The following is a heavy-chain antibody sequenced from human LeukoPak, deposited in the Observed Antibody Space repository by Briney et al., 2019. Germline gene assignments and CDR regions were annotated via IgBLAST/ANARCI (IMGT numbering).Heavy chain of an antibody. CDR3: ARGRGSSWRNWFDP. J-gene: IGHJ5*02. D-gene: IGHD6-13*01. CDR2: MNPNSGNT. V-gene: IGHV1-8*01. CDR1: GYTFTSYD. Sequence: ASVKVSCKASGYTFTSYDINWVRQATGQGLEWMGWMNPNSGNTGYAQKFQGRVTMTRNTSISTAYMELSSLRSEDTAVYHCARGRGSSWRNWFDPWGQGTLVTVSS.